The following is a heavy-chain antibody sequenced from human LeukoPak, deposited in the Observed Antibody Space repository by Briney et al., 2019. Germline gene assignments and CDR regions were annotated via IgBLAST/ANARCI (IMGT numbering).Heavy chain of an antibody. D-gene: IGHD5-18*01. J-gene: IGHJ4*02. CDR1: GFTFSSYR. CDR3: ARDRRSWIQLWLYDY. V-gene: IGHV3-74*01. Sequence: GGSLRLSCAASGFTFSSYRMHWVRQAPGKGLVWVSRINSDGSSTSYADSVKGRFTISRDNAKNTLYLQMNSLRAEDTAVYYCARDRRSWIQLWLYDYWGQGTLVTVSS. CDR2: INSDGSST.